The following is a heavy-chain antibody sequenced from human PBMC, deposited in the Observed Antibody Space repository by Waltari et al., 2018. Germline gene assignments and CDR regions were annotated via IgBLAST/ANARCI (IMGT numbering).Heavy chain of an antibody. J-gene: IGHJ4*02. CDR3: ERGAGLDY. D-gene: IGHD3-10*01. Sequence: QVQLQESGPGLVKPSETLSLTCTVSGGSISSHYWRWIRQPPGKGLEGIGYIYYSGSTNYNPSLKSRVTISVDTSKNQFSLKLSSVTAADTAVYYCERGAGLDYWGQGTLVTVSS. CDR2: IYYSGST. V-gene: IGHV4-59*11. CDR1: GGSISSHY.